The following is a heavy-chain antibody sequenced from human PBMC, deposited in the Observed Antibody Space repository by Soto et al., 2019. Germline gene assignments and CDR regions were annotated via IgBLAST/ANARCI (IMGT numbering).Heavy chain of an antibody. CDR3: AIVRGQNCDFDY. J-gene: IGHJ4*02. V-gene: IGHV3-23*01. Sequence: EVQLLESGGGSVQPGGSLRLSWAASGFTFSSYAMHWVRRPPGKGLEWVSSISGSGRTAYYEDSVKGRFSISRDSLVNTLYLQINSLRAEGTAVYYCAIVRGQNCDFDYCGQGTLVTVS. D-gene: IGHD3-10*01. CDR2: ISGSGRTA. CDR1: GFTFSSYA.